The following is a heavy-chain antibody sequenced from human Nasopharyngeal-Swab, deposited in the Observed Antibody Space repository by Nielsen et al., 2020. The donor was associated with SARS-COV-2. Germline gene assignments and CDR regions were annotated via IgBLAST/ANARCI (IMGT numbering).Heavy chain of an antibody. Sequence: WIRQPPGKGLEWVSAISGSGGSTYYADSVKGRFTISRDNSKNTLYLQMSSLRAEDTAVYYCANSVDAAMADYWGQGTLVTVPS. V-gene: IGHV3-23*01. D-gene: IGHD5-18*01. CDR3: ANSVDAAMADY. J-gene: IGHJ4*02. CDR2: ISGSGGST.